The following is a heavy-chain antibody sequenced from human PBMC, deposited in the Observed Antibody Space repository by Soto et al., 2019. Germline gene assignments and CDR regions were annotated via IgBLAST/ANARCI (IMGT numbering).Heavy chain of an antibody. V-gene: IGHV4-59*01. J-gene: IGHJ5*02. CDR2: IYYSGNT. Sequence: PSETLSLTCSISGGSISGYHWSWIRQSPGKGLEWIGYIYYSGNTNYNPSLKSRVTISIDTSKNQFSLKLSSVTAADTAVYYCARDRAPYYEFWSGYSTNWFDPWGQGTLVTVSS. D-gene: IGHD3-3*01. CDR1: GGSISGYH. CDR3: ARDRAPYYEFWSGYSTNWFDP.